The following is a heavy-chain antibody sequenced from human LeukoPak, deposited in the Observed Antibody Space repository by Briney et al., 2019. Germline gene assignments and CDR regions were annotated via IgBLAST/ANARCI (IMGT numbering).Heavy chain of an antibody. CDR1: GFTFSSYA. Sequence: AGGSLRLSCAASGFTFSSYAMSWVRQAPGKGLEWVSAISGSGGSTYYADSVKGRFTISRDNSKNTLYLQTNSLGAEDTAVYYCAKSYYYDSGGYYYGFDYWGQGTLVTVSS. V-gene: IGHV3-23*01. D-gene: IGHD3-22*01. CDR2: ISGSGGST. CDR3: AKSYYYDSGGYYYGFDY. J-gene: IGHJ4*02.